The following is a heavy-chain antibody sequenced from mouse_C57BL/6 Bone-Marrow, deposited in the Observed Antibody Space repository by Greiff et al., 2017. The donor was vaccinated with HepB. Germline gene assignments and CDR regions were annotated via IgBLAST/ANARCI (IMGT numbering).Heavy chain of an antibody. D-gene: IGHD1-1*01. V-gene: IGHV1-19*01. CDR1: GYTFTDYY. J-gene: IGHJ2*01. CDR3: ASNRHYGLLGPSHH. CDR2: INPYNGGT. Sequence: VQLQQSGPVLVKPGASVKMSCKASGYTFTDYYMNWVKQSHGKSLEWIGVINPYNGGTSYNQKFKGKATLTVDKSSSTAYMELNSLTSEDSAVYYGASNRHYGLLGPSHHWGEVPTPT.